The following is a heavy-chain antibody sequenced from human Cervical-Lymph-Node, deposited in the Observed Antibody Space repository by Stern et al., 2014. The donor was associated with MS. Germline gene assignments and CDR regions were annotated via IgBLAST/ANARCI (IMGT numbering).Heavy chain of an antibody. J-gene: IGHJ4*02. CDR3: ARATSDYIWVTYRFLDS. Sequence: QVQLVQSGAEVKKPWSSVKVSCKASGGTISNYIIGWVRQAPGQGLEWMGGIIPMFGIANYAVNVHDRVTITEDESTSTAYMDLSSLRSEDTALYYCARATSDYIWVTYRFLDSWGQGTLVIVSS. V-gene: IGHV1-69*01. CDR2: IIPMFGIA. D-gene: IGHD3-16*02. CDR1: GGTISNYI.